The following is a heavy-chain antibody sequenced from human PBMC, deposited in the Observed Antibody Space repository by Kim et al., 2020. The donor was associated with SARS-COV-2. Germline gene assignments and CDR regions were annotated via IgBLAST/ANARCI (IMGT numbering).Heavy chain of an antibody. Sequence: SETLSLTCTVSGGSISSSSYYWGWIRQPPGKGLEWIGSIYYSGSTYYNPSLKSRVTISVDTSKNQFSLKLSSVTAADTAVYYCARDNMIVVVSYYYYYGMDGWGQGTTVTVSS. CDR2: IYYSGST. D-gene: IGHD3-22*01. CDR1: GGSISSSSYY. V-gene: IGHV4-39*07. CDR3: ARDNMIVVVSYYYYYGMDG. J-gene: IGHJ6*02.